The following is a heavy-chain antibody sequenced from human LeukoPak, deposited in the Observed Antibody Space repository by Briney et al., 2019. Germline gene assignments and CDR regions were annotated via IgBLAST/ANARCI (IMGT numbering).Heavy chain of an antibody. D-gene: IGHD3-3*01. CDR1: GFTLSSYW. Sequence: PGGSLILSCAASGFTLSSYWMSWVRQAPGKGLEWVANIKQDGSEKYYVDSVKGRFTISRDNAKNSLYLQMNSLRAEDTAMYYCARSEWSAFHLWGQGTMVIVSS. CDR3: ARSEWSAFHL. CDR2: IKQDGSEK. J-gene: IGHJ3*01. V-gene: IGHV3-7*01.